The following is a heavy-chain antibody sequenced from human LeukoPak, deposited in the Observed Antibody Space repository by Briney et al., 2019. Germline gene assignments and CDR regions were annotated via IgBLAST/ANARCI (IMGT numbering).Heavy chain of an antibody. CDR3: ARDAIPPQYYDFWSDYYHYFDY. CDR2: ISAYNGNT. CDR1: GYIFTSYG. Sequence: GASVKVSCKASGYIFTSYGINWVRQAPGQGLEWMGWISAYNGNTNYAQKLQGRVTMTTDTFTTTAYMELRSLRSDDTAVYYCARDAIPPQYYDFWSDYYHYFDYWGQGTLVTVSS. V-gene: IGHV1-18*01. J-gene: IGHJ4*02. D-gene: IGHD3-3*01.